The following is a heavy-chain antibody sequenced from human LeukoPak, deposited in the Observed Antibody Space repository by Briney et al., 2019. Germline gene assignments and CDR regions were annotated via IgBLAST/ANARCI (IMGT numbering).Heavy chain of an antibody. D-gene: IGHD6-13*01. CDR3: ARNLNSSSWPFR. CDR1: GGTFSSYA. Sequence: GSSVKVSCKASGGTFSSYAISWVRQAPGQGLEWMGRIIPIPGIANYAQKCQGRVTITADKSTRTAYMELSSLRSEDTAVYYCARNLNSSSWPFRWGQGTMVTVSS. V-gene: IGHV1-69*04. J-gene: IGHJ3*01. CDR2: IIPIPGIA.